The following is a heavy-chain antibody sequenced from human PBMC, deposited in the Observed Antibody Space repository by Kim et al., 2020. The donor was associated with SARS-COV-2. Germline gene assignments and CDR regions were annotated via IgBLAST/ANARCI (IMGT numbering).Heavy chain of an antibody. CDR3: AKPGGSGSYYRDFDS. V-gene: IGHV3-23*01. CDR1: GFTFNMYA. Sequence: GGSLRLSCVASGFTFNMYAMTWVRQAPGKGLEWVSDISSSDTTYYADSVKGRFTIFRDNSKNTLYLQMNSLRAVDAAVDYCAKPGGSGSYYRDFDSWGQGTPVTLSS. D-gene: IGHD3-10*01. CDR2: ISSSDTT. J-gene: IGHJ4*02.